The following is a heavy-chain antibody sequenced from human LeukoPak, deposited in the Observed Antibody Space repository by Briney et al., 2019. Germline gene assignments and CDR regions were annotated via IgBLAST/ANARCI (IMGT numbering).Heavy chain of an antibody. CDR3: ARVYSNYFRYFDY. J-gene: IGHJ4*02. V-gene: IGHV4-30-4*08. Sequence: SQTLSLTCTVSGGPISSGDYYWSWIRQPPGKGLEWIGYIYYSGSTYYNPSLKSRVTISVDTSKNQFSLKLSSVTAADTAVYYCARVYSNYFRYFDYWGQGTLVTVSS. D-gene: IGHD4-11*01. CDR1: GGPISSGDYY. CDR2: IYYSGST.